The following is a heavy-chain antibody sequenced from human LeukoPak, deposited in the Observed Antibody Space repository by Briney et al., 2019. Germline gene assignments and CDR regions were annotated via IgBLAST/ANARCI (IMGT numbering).Heavy chain of an antibody. J-gene: IGHJ3*02. V-gene: IGHV3-23*01. D-gene: IGHD3-10*01. CDR1: GFTFSSYT. CDR2: ISGSGGST. CDR3: AKIMVRGVINAFDI. Sequence: GGSLRLSCAASGFTFSSYTMSWVRQAPGKGLEWFSAISGSGGSTYYADSVKGRFTISRDNSKNTLYLQMNSLRAEDTAVYYCAKIMVRGVINAFDIWGQGTMVTVSS.